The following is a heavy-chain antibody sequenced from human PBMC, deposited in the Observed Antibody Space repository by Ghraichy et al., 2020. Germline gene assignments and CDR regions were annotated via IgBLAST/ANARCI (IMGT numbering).Heavy chain of an antibody. V-gene: IGHV3-53*01. Sequence: GESLNISCAASGFTVSSNYMSWVRQAPGKGLEWVSVVYSGGSTYYADSVKGRFTISRDNSKNTLYLQMNSLRAEDTAVYYCASASLRYFDWLTRSGAFDIWGRGAMVTVSS. D-gene: IGHD3-9*01. CDR1: GFTVSSNY. J-gene: IGHJ3*02. CDR3: ASASLRYFDWLTRSGAFDI. CDR2: VYSGGST.